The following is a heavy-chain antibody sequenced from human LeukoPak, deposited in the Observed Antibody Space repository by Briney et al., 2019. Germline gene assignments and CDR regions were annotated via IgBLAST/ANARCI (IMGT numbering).Heavy chain of an antibody. D-gene: IGHD3-3*01. CDR1: GVTLSGNA. CDR3: VRAGQPDDLAGIDY. V-gene: IGHV3-23*01. CDR2: ISGSGGST. J-gene: IGHJ4*02. Sequence: PGGSLTLSCAVSGVTLSGNAMNWVRLAPGTGLQWVSSISGSGGSTYYADSVKGRSSISRDTSKNTLSLQMNSMRADATALYYSVRAGQPDDLAGIDYWSQGTVVTVCS.